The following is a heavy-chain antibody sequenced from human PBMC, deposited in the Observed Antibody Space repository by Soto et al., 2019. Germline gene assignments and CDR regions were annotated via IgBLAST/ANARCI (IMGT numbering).Heavy chain of an antibody. CDR3: AREIRGYTPAY. D-gene: IGHD1-1*01. Sequence: GGSLRLSCTTSGFTFSNFAMHWVRQAPGKGLEWVASITYDGSYKNYGESVRGRFTISRDDSRNTLFLQMDSLRTEDTAVYYCAREIRGYTPAYWGQGTLVTVSS. J-gene: IGHJ4*02. V-gene: IGHV3-30*04. CDR1: GFTFSNFA. CDR2: ITYDGSYK.